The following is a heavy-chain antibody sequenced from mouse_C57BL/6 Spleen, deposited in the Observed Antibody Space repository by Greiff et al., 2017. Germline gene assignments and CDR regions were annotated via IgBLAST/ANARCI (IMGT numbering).Heavy chain of an antibody. CDR3: AREFLYYDNGAMDD. D-gene: IGHD2-4*01. CDR1: GYTFTSYW. V-gene: IGHV1-64*01. Sequence: VKLQQPGAELVKPGASVKLSCKASGYTFTSYWMHWVKQRPGQGLEWIGMIHPNSGSTNYNEKFKSKATLTVDKTSSTAYMQLSSLTSEYSAVYYTAREFLYYDNGAMDDWGQGTPVTVSS. J-gene: IGHJ4*01. CDR2: IHPNSGST.